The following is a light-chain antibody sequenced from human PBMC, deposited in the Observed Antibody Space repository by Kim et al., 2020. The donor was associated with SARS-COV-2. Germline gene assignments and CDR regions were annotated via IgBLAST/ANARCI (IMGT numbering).Light chain of an antibody. CDR3: TAYTTTTWV. CDR1: SSDVGGYNY. V-gene: IGLV2-14*04. Sequence: PVQSITISCTGPSSDVGGYNYVSWYQQHPGKAPKLMIYDVSKRPSEVSNRFSGSKSANTASLTISGLQAEDEADYYCTAYTTTTWVFGGGTKLTVL. CDR2: DVS. J-gene: IGLJ3*02.